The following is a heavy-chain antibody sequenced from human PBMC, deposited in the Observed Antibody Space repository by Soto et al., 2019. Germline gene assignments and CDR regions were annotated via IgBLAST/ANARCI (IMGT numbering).Heavy chain of an antibody. J-gene: IGHJ6*02. CDR1: GFTFSSYA. CDR3: XXXXXXXXXXXXXXXXXXGMDV. Sequence: QVQLVESGGGVVQPGRSLRLSCVASGFTFSSYAMHWVRQAPGKGXXXXXXISYDGNNKYYADSVKGRFTISRDNSKNXXXXXXXXXXXXXXXXXXXXXXXXXXXXXXXXXXXXXGMDVWGQGTTVTVSS. V-gene: IGHV3-30-3*01. CDR2: ISYDGNNK.